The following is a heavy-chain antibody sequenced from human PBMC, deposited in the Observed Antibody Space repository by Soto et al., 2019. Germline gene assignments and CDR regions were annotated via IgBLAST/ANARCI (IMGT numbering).Heavy chain of an antibody. CDR1: GGSISSSNW. CDR3: ASSTVVVVPAAMLAVDYYYYGMDV. Sequence: QVQLQESGPGLVKPSGTLSLTCAVSGGSISSSNWWSWVRQPPGKGLEWIGEIYHSGSTNYNPSLKSRVTISVDKSTNQFSLKLSSVTAADTAVYYCASSTVVVVPAAMLAVDYYYYGMDVWGQGTTVTVSS. CDR2: IYHSGST. V-gene: IGHV4-4*02. J-gene: IGHJ6*02. D-gene: IGHD2-2*01.